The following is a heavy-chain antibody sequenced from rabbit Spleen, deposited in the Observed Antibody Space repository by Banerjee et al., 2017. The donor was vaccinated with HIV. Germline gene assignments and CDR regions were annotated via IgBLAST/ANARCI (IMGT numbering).Heavy chain of an antibody. Sequence: QEQLVESGGGLVQPGASLRLTCTASGFSFSRSYYMCWFRQAPGKGMEWIACIYTGNSRCYYGRWANAKFSTSTATSPTVTLTIANLTVDDSATYFCARYGDTAYYHNTYFSFWGQGTLVTVS. J-gene: IGHJ3*01. CDR3: ARYGDTAYYHNTYFSF. CDR2: IYTGNSRC. CDR1: GFSFSRSYY. V-gene: IGHV1S45*01. D-gene: IGHD2-1*01.